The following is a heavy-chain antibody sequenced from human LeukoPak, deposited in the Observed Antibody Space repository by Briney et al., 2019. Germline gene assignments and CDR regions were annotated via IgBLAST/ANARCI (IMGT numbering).Heavy chain of an antibody. D-gene: IGHD5-18*01. V-gene: IGHV3-74*01. CDR2: INTDGSST. CDR3: ARVQQLWLLADY. Sequence: GGSLRLSCAASGFTFSGSAMHWVRQAPGKGLVWVARINTDGSSTSYADSVKGRFTISRDNTKNTLYLQMNSLRAEDTAVYYCARVQQLWLLADYWGQGTLVTVSS. CDR1: GFTFSGSA. J-gene: IGHJ4*02.